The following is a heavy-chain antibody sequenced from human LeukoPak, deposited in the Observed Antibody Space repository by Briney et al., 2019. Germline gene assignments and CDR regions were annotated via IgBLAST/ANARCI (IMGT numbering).Heavy chain of an antibody. V-gene: IGHV3-15*01. CDR1: GFTFSSAW. CDR2: IKSKSDGGTT. D-gene: IGHD3-10*01. CDR3: TTLYYNFGYNF. J-gene: IGHJ4*02. Sequence: GGSTRLSCAASGFTFSSAWMSWFRQTPGKGLEWVGRIKSKSDGGTTDYAAPVKGRFTISRDDSINTLYLEMNSLRTEDTAVYYCTTLYYNFGYNFWGQGTLVIVSS.